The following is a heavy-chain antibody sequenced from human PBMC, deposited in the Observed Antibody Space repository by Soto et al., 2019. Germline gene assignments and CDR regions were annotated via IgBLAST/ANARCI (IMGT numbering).Heavy chain of an antibody. J-gene: IGHJ6*04. D-gene: IGHD1-26*01. V-gene: IGHV1-18*01. CDR2: ISAYNGNT. Sequence: ASVKVSCKAYGYTFTSYGISWVRQAPGQGLEWMGWISAYNGNTNYAQKLQGRVTMTTDTSTSTAYMELRSLRSDDTAVYYCARVAWELLGFGYYYYGMDVWGKGTPVTVSS. CDR3: ARVAWELLGFGYYYYGMDV. CDR1: GYTFTSYG.